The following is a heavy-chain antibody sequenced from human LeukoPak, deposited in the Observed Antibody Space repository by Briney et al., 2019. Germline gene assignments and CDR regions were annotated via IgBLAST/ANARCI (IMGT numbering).Heavy chain of an antibody. CDR2: INSYGGIT. CDR1: GFTFSSYW. J-gene: IGHJ4*02. D-gene: IGHD4-17*01. CDR3: ARDHGDYYLDY. V-gene: IGHV3-74*01. Sequence: GGSLRLSCAASGFTFSSYWIHWVRQAPGTGPVWVSRINSYGGITDYADSVKGRFTISRDNAKNTLYLQMNSLRAEDTAVYYCARDHGDYYLDYWGLGTLVTVSS.